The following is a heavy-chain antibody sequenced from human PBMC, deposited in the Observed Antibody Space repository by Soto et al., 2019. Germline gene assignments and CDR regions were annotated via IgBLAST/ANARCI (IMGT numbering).Heavy chain of an antibody. D-gene: IGHD5-18*01. Sequence: ASVKVSCKVSGYTLTELSMHWVRQAPGKGLEWMGGFDPEDGETIYAQKFQGRVTMTEDTSTDTAYMELSSLRSEDTAVYYCATEGRQEYSYGRGPYYYYGMDVWGQGTTVTVSS. CDR3: ATEGRQEYSYGRGPYYYYGMDV. CDR2: FDPEDGET. CDR1: GYTLTELS. V-gene: IGHV1-24*01. J-gene: IGHJ6*02.